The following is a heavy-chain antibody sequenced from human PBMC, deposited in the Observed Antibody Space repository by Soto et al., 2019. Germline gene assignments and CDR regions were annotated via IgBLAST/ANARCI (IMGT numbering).Heavy chain of an antibody. D-gene: IGHD1-26*01. J-gene: IGHJ5*02. CDR3: ARHTRELLCWFDP. V-gene: IGHV4-39*01. Sequence: QLQLQESGPGLVKPSETLSLTCTVSGGSISSSSYYWGWIRQPPGKGLEWIGSIYYSGSTYYNPSLKSRVTISVDTSKNQFSLKLSSVTAADTAVYYCARHTRELLCWFDPWGQGTLVTVSS. CDR1: GGSISSSSYY. CDR2: IYYSGST.